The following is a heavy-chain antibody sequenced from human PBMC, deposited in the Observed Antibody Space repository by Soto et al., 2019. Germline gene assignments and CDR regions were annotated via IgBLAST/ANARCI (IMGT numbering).Heavy chain of an antibody. Sequence: QVQLVQSGAEVKKPGASVKVSCKASGYSFADYYIHWVRQAPGQGLEWMGWINPKSGGTNYAQKFHGRVTLTRDKSISPAYMQLGSLRSDDTAVYYCARLTVPLDIVVLPTASYDYWGQGTLVTVSS. V-gene: IGHV1-2*02. CDR1: GYSFADYY. CDR3: ARLTVPLDIVVLPTASYDY. D-gene: IGHD2-2*01. J-gene: IGHJ4*02. CDR2: INPKSGGT.